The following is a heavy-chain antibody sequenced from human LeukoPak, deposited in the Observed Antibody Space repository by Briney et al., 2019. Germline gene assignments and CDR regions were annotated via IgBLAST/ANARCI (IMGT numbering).Heavy chain of an antibody. CDR1: GFTFSAFG. CDR2: ISSSSSYI. CDR3: ARESQDAFDI. Sequence: GGSLRLSCAASGFTFSAFGMNWVRQAPGKGLEWVSSISSSSSYIYYADSVKGRFTISRDNAKNSLYLQMNSLRAEDTAVYYCARESQDAFDIWGQGTMVTVSS. V-gene: IGHV3-21*01. J-gene: IGHJ3*02.